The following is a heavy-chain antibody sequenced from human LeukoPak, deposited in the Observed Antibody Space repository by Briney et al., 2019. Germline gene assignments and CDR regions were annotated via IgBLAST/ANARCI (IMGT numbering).Heavy chain of an antibody. Sequence: SQTLSLTCAVSGGSIGSGGYSWSWIRQPPGTGLEWIGYIYHSGSTYYNPSLKSRVTISVDRSKNQFSLKLSSVTAADTAVYYCARVLLSQYYFDYWGQGTLVTVSS. D-gene: IGHD3-10*01. CDR1: GGSIGSGGYS. V-gene: IGHV4-30-2*01. CDR3: ARVLLSQYYFDY. CDR2: IYHSGST. J-gene: IGHJ4*02.